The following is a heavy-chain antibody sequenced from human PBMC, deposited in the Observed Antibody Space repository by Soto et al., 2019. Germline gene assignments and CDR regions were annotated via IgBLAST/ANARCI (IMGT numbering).Heavy chain of an antibody. CDR3: ARQRTTDPTDAFDI. V-gene: IGHV1-3*01. CDR2: INAGNGNT. D-gene: IGHD1-1*01. J-gene: IGHJ3*02. Sequence: ASVKVSCKASGYTFTSYAMHWVRQAPGQRLEWMGWINAGNGNTKYSQKFQGRVTITRDTSASTAYMELSSLRSEGTAVYYCARQRTTDPTDAFDIWGQGTMVTVSS. CDR1: GYTFTSYA.